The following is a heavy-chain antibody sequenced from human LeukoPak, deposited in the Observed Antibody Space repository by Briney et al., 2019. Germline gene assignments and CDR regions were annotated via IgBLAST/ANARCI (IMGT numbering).Heavy chain of an antibody. D-gene: IGHD6-6*01. V-gene: IGHV4-59*08. CDR2: IYYSGST. J-gene: IGHJ4*02. Sequence: ASETLSLTCTVSGGSISSYYWSWIRQPPGKGLEWIGYIYYSGSTNYNPSLKSRVTISVDTSKNQFSLKLSSVTAADTAVYYCARLGSSRWFDYWGQGTLVTVSS. CDR1: GGSISSYY. CDR3: ARLGSSRWFDY.